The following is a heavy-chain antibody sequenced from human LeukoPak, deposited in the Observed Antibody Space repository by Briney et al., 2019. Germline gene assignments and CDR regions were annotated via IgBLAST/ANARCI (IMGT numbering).Heavy chain of an antibody. CDR1: GFTFSSYA. V-gene: IGHV3-23*01. J-gene: IGHJ4*02. CDR3: AKGSADFDS. Sequence: GGSLRLSCAASGFTFSSYAMSRVRQAPGKGLEWVSTVSGSGDSTYYADSVKGRFTISRDNSKNTLYLQMNSLRAEDTAVFYCAKGSADFDSWGQGTLVTVSS. CDR2: VSGSGDST.